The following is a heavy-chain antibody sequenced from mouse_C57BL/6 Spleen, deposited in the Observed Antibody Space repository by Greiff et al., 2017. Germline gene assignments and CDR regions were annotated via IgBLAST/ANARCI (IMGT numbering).Heavy chain of an antibody. CDR1: GYAFSSSW. CDR3: ARSRGDDYDFDY. Sequence: QVQLQQSGPELVKPGASVKISCKASGYAFSSSWMNWVKQRPGKGLEWIGRIYPGDGDTNYNGKFKGKATLTADKSSSTAYMQLSSLTSEDSAVYFWARSRGDDYDFDYWGQGTTLTVSS. J-gene: IGHJ2*01. D-gene: IGHD2-4*01. V-gene: IGHV1-82*01. CDR2: IYPGDGDT.